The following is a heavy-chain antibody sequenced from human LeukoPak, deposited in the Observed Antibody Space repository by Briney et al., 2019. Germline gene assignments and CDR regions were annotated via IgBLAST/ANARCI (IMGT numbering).Heavy chain of an antibody. Sequence: PSETLSLTCTVSGGSVSSGSYYWSWIRQSPGKGLEWIGYIYYTGVTNYNPSLKSRLTISIDTSKKQFFLNLSSVTAADTAVYYCATGGTWPHWGQGILVTVSS. V-gene: IGHV4-61*01. D-gene: IGHD3-16*01. CDR3: ATGGTWPH. CDR2: IYYTGVT. J-gene: IGHJ4*02. CDR1: GGSVSSGSYY.